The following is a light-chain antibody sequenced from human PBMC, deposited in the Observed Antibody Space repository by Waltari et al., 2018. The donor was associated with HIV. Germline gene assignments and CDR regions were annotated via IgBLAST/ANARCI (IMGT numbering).Light chain of an antibody. Sequence: DIQMTQSPSSLSASVGDRVTITCRASQSISSYLNWYQQKPGKAPKLLIYAASSLQSGVPSRFSGSGSGTDFTLTISSLQPEDFATYYCQQSYSPPPITFGKGTRLEIK. CDR1: QSISSY. CDR2: AAS. V-gene: IGKV1-39*01. J-gene: IGKJ5*01. CDR3: QQSYSPPPIT.